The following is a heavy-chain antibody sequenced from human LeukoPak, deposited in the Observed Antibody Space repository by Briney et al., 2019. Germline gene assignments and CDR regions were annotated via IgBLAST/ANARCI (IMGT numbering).Heavy chain of an antibody. V-gene: IGHV3-43*02. CDR1: GFTFDDYA. CDR3: AKDGYGATGDWHFDL. CDR2: ISGDGGST. J-gene: IGHJ2*01. D-gene: IGHD4/OR15-4a*01. Sequence: GGSLRRSCAASGFTFDDYAMHWVRQAPGKGLEWVSLISGDGGSTYYADSVKGRFTISRDNSKNSLYLQMNSLRTEDTALYYCAKDGYGATGDWHFDLWGRGALVTVSS.